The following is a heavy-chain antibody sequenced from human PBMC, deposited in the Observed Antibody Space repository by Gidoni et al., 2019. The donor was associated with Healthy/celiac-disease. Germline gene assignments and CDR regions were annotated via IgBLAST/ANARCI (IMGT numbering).Heavy chain of an antibody. CDR2: INWNGGST. Sequence: EVQLVESGGGVVLPGGSRRLSCAASGLTLAAYGMSWVRQAPGRGLECVSCINWNGGSTGYADSVKGRFTISRDNAKNSLYLQMNSLRAEDTALYHCARGSGGMMSANWFDPWGQGTLVTVSS. J-gene: IGHJ5*02. CDR1: GLTLAAYG. D-gene: IGHD3-16*01. CDR3: ARGSGGMMSANWFDP. V-gene: IGHV3-20*01.